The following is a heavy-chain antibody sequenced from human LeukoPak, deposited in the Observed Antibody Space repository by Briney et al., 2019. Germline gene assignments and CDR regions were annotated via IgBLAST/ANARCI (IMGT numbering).Heavy chain of an antibody. CDR3: ARDLLDGYNNCFDY. Sequence: GGSLRLSCAASGFTFSNYYMSWVRQAPGKGLEWVANMKQDGSEINYVDSVKGRFTISRDNAKNTLFLQMNSLRAEDTAVYYCARDLLDGYNNCFDYWGQGTLVTVSS. J-gene: IGHJ4*02. V-gene: IGHV3-7*01. CDR1: GFTFSNYY. CDR2: MKQDGSEI. D-gene: IGHD5-24*01.